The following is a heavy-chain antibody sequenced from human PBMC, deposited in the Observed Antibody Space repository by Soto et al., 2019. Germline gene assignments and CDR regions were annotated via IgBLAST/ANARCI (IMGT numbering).Heavy chain of an antibody. CDR2: IDPSDSYT. Sequence: GASLKISCKGSGYSFTSYWISWVRQMPGKGLEWMGRIDPSDSYTNYSPSFQGHVTISADKSISTAYLQWSSLKASDTAMYYCARQATYSRVIDCWGQGTRVTVGS. V-gene: IGHV5-10-1*01. D-gene: IGHD6-13*01. CDR1: GYSFTSYW. CDR3: ARQATYSRVIDC. J-gene: IGHJ4*02.